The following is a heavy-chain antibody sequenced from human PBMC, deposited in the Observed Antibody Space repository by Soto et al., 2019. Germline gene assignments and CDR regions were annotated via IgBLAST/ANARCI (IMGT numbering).Heavy chain of an antibody. J-gene: IGHJ3*02. CDR1: GFTFSSYA. Sequence: GGSLRLSCAASGFTFSSYAMSWVRQAPGKGLEWVSAISGSGGSTYYTDSVKGRFTISRDNSKNTLYLQMNSLRAEDTAVYYCARGWGLRFLEWLNDAFDICGQGTMVTVSS. CDR3: ARGWGLRFLEWLNDAFDI. D-gene: IGHD3-3*01. CDR2: ISGSGGST. V-gene: IGHV3-23*01.